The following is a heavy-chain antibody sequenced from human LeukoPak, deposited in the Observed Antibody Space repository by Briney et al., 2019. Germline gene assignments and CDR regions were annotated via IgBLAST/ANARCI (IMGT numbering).Heavy chain of an antibody. CDR3: ARGPDSSSWYDHWFDP. D-gene: IGHD6-13*01. CDR1: GGSISGYY. J-gene: IGHJ5*02. Sequence: SETLSLTCTVSGGSISGYYWSWIRQHPGRGLEWIGYIYYSGSTYYNPSLKSRVTISVDTSKNQFSLKLSSVTAADTAVYYCARGPDSSSWYDHWFDPWGQGTLVTVSS. CDR2: IYYSGST. V-gene: IGHV4-31*03.